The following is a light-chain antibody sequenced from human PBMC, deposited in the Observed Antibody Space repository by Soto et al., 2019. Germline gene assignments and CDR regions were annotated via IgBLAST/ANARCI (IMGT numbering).Light chain of an antibody. CDR1: QSVSSY. V-gene: IGKV3-11*01. CDR2: DAS. CDR3: QQSYSSPPT. Sequence: EIVLTQSPATLSLSPGERATLSCRANQSVSSYLAWYQQKPGQAPRLLIYDASNRATGIPARFSGSGSGTDFTLTISSLQPEDFATYYCQQSYSSPPTFGQGTKVDIK. J-gene: IGKJ1*01.